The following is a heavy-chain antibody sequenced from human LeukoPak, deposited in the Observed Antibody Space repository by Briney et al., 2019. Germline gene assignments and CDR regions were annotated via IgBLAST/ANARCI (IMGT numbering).Heavy chain of an antibody. D-gene: IGHD3-10*01. V-gene: IGHV5-10-1*01. CDR3: ARHSGGSGSYYNLPFDY. J-gene: IGHJ4*02. CDR2: IDPSDSYT. Sequence: GESLRISCKGSGYSFTSYWISWVRQMPGKGLEWMGRIDPSDSYTNYSSSFQGHVTISADKSISTAYLQWSSLKASDTAMYYCARHSGGSGSYYNLPFDYWGQGTLVTVSS. CDR1: GYSFTSYW.